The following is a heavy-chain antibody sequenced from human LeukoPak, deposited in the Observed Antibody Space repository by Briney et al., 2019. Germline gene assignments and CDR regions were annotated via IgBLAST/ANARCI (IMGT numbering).Heavy chain of an antibody. J-gene: IGHJ4*02. D-gene: IGHD2-2*01. Sequence: GGSLRLSCAASGFTFSDYYMSWIRQAPGKGLEWVSYIADSASTMYYADSVKGRFTISRDNAKRSLYLQMHGLRADDTAVYYCARKRSRHFFDYCGQGALVTVSS. CDR1: GFTFSDYY. CDR2: IADSASTM. CDR3: ARKRSRHFFDY. V-gene: IGHV3-11*04.